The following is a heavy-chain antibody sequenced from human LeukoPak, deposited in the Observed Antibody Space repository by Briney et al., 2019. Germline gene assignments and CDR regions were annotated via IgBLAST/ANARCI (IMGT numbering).Heavy chain of an antibody. CDR3: ARDQAYCSSTSCYYYYYYGMDV. D-gene: IGHD2-2*01. CDR2: ISSSSSYI. J-gene: IGHJ6*02. Sequence: GGFLRLSCAASGFTFSSYSMNWVRQAPGKGLEWVSSISSSSSYIYYADSVKGRFTISRDNAKNSLYLQMNSLRAEDTAVYYCARDQAYCSSTSCYYYYYYGMDVWGQGTTVTVSS. V-gene: IGHV3-21*01. CDR1: GFTFSSYS.